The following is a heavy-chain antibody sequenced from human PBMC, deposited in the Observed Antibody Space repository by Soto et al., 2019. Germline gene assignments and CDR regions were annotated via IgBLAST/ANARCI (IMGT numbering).Heavy chain of an antibody. V-gene: IGHV1-18*01. CDR1: GYTFTSYG. D-gene: IGHD3-10*01. CDR2: ISAYNGNT. CDR3: ARDGAMVRGVIVNWFDP. J-gene: IGHJ5*02. Sequence: ASVKVSCKASGYTFTSYGISWVRQAPGQGLEWMGWISAYNGNTNYAQKLQGRVTMTTDTSTSTAYMELRSLRSDDTAVYYCARDGAMVRGVIVNWFDPWGQGTLVTVSS.